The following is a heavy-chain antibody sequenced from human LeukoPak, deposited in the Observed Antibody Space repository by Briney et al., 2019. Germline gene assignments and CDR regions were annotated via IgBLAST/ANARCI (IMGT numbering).Heavy chain of an antibody. CDR2: FDPEDGET. V-gene: IGHV1-24*01. CDR1: GYTLTELS. Sequence: ASVKVSCKVSGYTLTELSMHWVRQAPGKGLEWMGGFDPEDGETIYAQKFQGRVTMTEDTSTDTAYMELSSLRSDDTAAYYCATGNTRTSAITVYYYYMDVWGKGTTVTVSS. CDR3: ATGNTRTSAITVYYYYMDV. J-gene: IGHJ6*03. D-gene: IGHD1-7*01.